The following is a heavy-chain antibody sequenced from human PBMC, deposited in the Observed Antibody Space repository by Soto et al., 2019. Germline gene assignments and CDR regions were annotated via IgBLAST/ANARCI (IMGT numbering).Heavy chain of an antibody. CDR3: ARSIVVVTALDY. J-gene: IGHJ4*02. CDR1: GYTFTSYG. V-gene: IGHV1-3*01. CDR2: INAGNGNT. D-gene: IGHD2-21*02. Sequence: ASVKVSCKASGYTFTSYGISWVQQAPGQRLEWMGWINAGNGNTKYSQKFQGRVTITRDTSASTAYMELSSLRSEDTAVYYCARSIVVVTALDYWGQGTLVTVSS.